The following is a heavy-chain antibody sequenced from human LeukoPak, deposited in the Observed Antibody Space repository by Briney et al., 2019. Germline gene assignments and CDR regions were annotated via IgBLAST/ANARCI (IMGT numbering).Heavy chain of an antibody. V-gene: IGHV3-48*04. CDR1: GFTFNSYA. CDR3: ARGLSGYSYGSFDY. J-gene: IGHJ4*02. CDR2: ISSSGSTI. Sequence: GGSLRLSCAASGFTFNSYAMTWVRQAPGKGLEWVSYISSSGSTIYYADSVKGRFTISRDNAKNSLYLQMNSLRAEDTAVYYCARGLSGYSYGSFDYWGQGTLVTVSS. D-gene: IGHD5-18*01.